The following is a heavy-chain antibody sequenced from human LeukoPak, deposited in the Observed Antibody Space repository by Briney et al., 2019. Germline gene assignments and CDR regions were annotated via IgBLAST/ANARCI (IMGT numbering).Heavy chain of an antibody. CDR3: AAGGLYDLLPY. Sequence: PSVKVSCKVSGHTLTDLTMHWVRQAPGKGLEWMGGFDPGNGEIIYAQKFQGRVTMTEDASTDTAYMELSSLKSEDTAVYYCAAGGLYDLLPYWGQGTLVTVPS. CDR2: FDPGNGEI. D-gene: IGHD3-3*01. V-gene: IGHV1-24*01. J-gene: IGHJ4*02. CDR1: GHTLTDLT.